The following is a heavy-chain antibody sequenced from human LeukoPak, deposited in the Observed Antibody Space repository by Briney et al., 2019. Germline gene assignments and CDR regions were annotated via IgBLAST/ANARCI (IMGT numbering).Heavy chain of an antibody. V-gene: IGHV3-49*04. CDR3: TSIQVLRFLEWLPLNY. CDR1: GFTFGDYA. Sequence: GGSLRLSCTASGFTFGDYAMSWVRQAPGKGLEWVGFIRSKAYGGTTEYAASVKGRFTISRDGSKSIAHLQMNSLKTEDTAVYYCTSIQVLRFLEWLPLNYWGQGTLVTVSS. D-gene: IGHD3-3*01. CDR2: IRSKAYGGTT. J-gene: IGHJ4*02.